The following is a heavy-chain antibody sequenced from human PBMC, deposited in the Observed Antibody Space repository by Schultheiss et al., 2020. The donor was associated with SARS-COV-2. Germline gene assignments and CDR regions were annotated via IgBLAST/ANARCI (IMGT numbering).Heavy chain of an antibody. J-gene: IGHJ6*04. CDR3: ARAAGWFGELPTHLDV. CDR2: IYYSGST. D-gene: IGHD3-10*01. V-gene: IGHV4-38-2*02. Sequence: SETLSLTCTVSGYSISSGYYWGWIRQPPGKRLEWIGYIYYSGSTYYNPSLKSRVTISVDTSKNQFSLKLSSVTAADTAVYYCARAAGWFGELPTHLDVWGKGTTVTVSS. CDR1: GYSISSGYY.